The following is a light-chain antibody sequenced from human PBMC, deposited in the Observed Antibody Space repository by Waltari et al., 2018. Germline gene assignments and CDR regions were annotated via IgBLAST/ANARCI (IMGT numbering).Light chain of an antibody. J-gene: IGKJ5*01. CDR3: MQATHWPVT. CDR1: QSLIYTDGISY. CDR2: KVS. V-gene: IGKV2-30*01. Sequence: DVGLTQSPLSLPVTTGQSASISCRSSQSLIYTDGISYHNWFHQRPGQAPMRLIYKVSNRDSGVPDRFSGSGSGTDFTLMISSVEADDVGVYFCMQATHWPVTFGQGTRLEIK.